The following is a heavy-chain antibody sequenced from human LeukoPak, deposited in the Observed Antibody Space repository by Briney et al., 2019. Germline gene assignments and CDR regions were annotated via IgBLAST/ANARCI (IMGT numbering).Heavy chain of an antibody. D-gene: IGHD6-13*01. J-gene: IGHJ6*03. CDR2: ISSSGSTI. V-gene: IGHV3-48*03. CDR3: AREGSSSWYKDYYYYMDV. CDR1: GFTFSSYE. Sequence: GGSLRLSCAASGFTFSSYEMNWVRQAPGKGLEWVSYISSSGSTIYYADSVKGRFTISRDNAKNSLYLQMNSLRAEDTAVYYCAREGSSSWYKDYYYYMDVWGKGTTVTISS.